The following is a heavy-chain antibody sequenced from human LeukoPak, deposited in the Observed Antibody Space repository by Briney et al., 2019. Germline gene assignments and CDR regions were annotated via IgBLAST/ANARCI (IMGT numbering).Heavy chain of an antibody. J-gene: IGHJ4*02. Sequence: GGSLRLSCAASGFTFSNYDMNWVRQAPGKGLEWVSSISTSSSYIYYADSVKGRFTISRDNAKNSLYLQVNSLRVEDTAVYYCARGWQQLVLWGQGTLVTVSS. V-gene: IGHV3-21*01. CDR2: ISTSSSYI. CDR1: GFTFSNYD. CDR3: ARGWQQLVL. D-gene: IGHD6-13*01.